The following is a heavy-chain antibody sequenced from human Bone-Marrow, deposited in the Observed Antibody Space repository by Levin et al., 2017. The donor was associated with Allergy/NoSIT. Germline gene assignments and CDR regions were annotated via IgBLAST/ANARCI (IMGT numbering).Heavy chain of an antibody. CDR1: GFTFSTYA. CDR3: AKGMELWDIIAVGPPFDY. CDR2: ISSGGGRT. D-gene: IGHD6-19*01. J-gene: IGHJ4*02. Sequence: GGSLRLSCTASGFTFSTYAMSWVRQAPGKGLEWVSSISSGGGRTDYADSVKGRFTISRDNSKNTLYLQMNSLRVEDTAVYYCAKGMELWDIIAVGPPFDYWGQGTLVTVSS. V-gene: IGHV3-23*01.